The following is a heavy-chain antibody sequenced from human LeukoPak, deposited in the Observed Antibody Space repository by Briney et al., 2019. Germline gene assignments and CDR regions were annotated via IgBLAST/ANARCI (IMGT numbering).Heavy chain of an antibody. CDR1: GYSISSGYY. D-gene: IGHD3-22*01. V-gene: IGHV4-38-2*01. CDR3: ARGQSGYYGSSGYYGSRNYYYYYYMDV. J-gene: IGHJ6*03. Sequence: PSETLSLTCAVSGYSISSGYYWGWIRQPPGKGLEWIGSIYHSGSTYYNPSLKSRVTISVDTSKNQFSLKLSSVTAADTAVYYCARGQSGYYGSSGYYGSRNYYYYYYMDVWGKGTTVTVSS. CDR2: IYHSGST.